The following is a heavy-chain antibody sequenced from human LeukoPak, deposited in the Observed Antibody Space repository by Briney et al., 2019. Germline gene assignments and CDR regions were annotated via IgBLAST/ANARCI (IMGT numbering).Heavy chain of an antibody. J-gene: IGHJ4*02. V-gene: IGHV3-23*01. CDR1: GFTFSSYA. CDR3: AARFPDCSGGSCYHD. D-gene: IGHD2-15*01. Sequence: GGSLRLSCAASGFTFSSYAMSWVRQAPGKGLEWVSPISGSGGSTYYADSVKGRFTISRDNSKNTLYLQMNNLRAEDTAVYYCAARFPDCSGGSCYHDWGQGTLVTVSS. CDR2: ISGSGGST.